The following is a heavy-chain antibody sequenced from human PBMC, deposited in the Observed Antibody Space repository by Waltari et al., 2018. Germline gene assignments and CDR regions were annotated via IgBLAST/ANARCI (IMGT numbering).Heavy chain of an antibody. CDR1: GCSISSGSYY. V-gene: IGHV4-61*09. Sequence: QVQLQESGPGLVKPSQTLSLTCTVSGCSISSGSYYWSWIRQPAGKGLEWIGYIYTGGSTNHNHSLNSRVTISVDPSKNQFCRKLSSVTAADTAVYYCARDHFEAVAGTAWGQGTLVTVSS. J-gene: IGHJ4*02. CDR2: IYTGGST. D-gene: IGHD6-19*01. CDR3: ARDHFEAVAGTA.